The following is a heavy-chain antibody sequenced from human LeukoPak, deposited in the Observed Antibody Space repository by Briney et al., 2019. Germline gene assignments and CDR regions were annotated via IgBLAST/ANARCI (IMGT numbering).Heavy chain of an antibody. CDR3: ARHDRGWATVVTRPFDY. CDR1: GGSVSSGSYY. Sequence: SETLSLTCTVSGGSVSSGSYYWSWIRQPPGKGLEWIGYIYYSGSTNYNPSLKSRVTISVDTSKNQFSLKLSSVTAADTAVYYCARHDRGWATVVTRPFDYRGQGTLVTVSS. D-gene: IGHD4-23*01. J-gene: IGHJ4*02. CDR2: IYYSGST. V-gene: IGHV4-61*01.